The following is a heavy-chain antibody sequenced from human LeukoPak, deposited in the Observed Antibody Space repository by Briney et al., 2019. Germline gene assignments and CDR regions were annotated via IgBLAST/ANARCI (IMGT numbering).Heavy chain of an antibody. CDR3: AKGHFASSSFFDY. CDR2: ISGSGDST. CDR1: GFTFSSYW. D-gene: IGHD6-6*01. V-gene: IGHV3-23*02. J-gene: IGHJ4*02. Sequence: GGSLRLSCVASGFTFSSYWMSWVRQTAGKGLEWVSAISGSGDSTFYRDSVKGRFTISRDNSKNTLYLQMNSLRVEDTALYYCAKGHFASSSFFDYWGPGTLVTVSS.